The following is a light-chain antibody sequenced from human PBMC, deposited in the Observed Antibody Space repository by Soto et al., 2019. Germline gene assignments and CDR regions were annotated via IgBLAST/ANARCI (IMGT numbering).Light chain of an antibody. CDR3: CSYASGSISV. V-gene: IGLV2-14*01. Sequence: QSVLTQPASVSGSPGQSITISCTGTSSDVGAFNYVSWYLQYPGKAPKLMIYEVGNRPSAVSNRFSGSKSGNTASLTISGLQAEDWADYYCCSYASGSISVFGTGTKLTVL. CDR2: EVG. CDR1: SSDVGAFNY. J-gene: IGLJ1*01.